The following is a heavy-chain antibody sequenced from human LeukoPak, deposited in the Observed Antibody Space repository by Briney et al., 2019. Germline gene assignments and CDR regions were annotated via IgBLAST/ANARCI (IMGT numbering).Heavy chain of an antibody. CDR3: ARETYSSSWYGRVNWFDP. J-gene: IGHJ5*02. CDR1: GSTFSSYA. Sequence: GGSLRLSCAASGSTFSSYAMHWVRQAPGKGLEWVAVISYDGSNKYYADSVNGRFTISRDNSKNTLYLQMNSLRAEDTAVYYCARETYSSSWYGRVNWFDPWGQGTLVTVSS. V-gene: IGHV3-30*04. CDR2: ISYDGSNK. D-gene: IGHD6-13*01.